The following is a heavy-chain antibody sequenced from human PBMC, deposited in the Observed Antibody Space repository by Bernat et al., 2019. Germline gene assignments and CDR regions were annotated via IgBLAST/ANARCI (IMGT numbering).Heavy chain of an antibody. CDR1: GFTFSSYS. J-gene: IGHJ4*02. CDR2: ISSSGSTI. V-gene: IGHV3-48*04. CDR3: ARDWHYYFDY. Sequence: EVQLVESGGGLVQPGGSLRLSCAASGFTFSSYSMNWVRQAPGKGLEWVSYISSSGSTIYYADSVKGRFTISRDNAKNSLYLQMNSLRAEDTAVYYCARDWHYYFDYWGQGTLVTVSS.